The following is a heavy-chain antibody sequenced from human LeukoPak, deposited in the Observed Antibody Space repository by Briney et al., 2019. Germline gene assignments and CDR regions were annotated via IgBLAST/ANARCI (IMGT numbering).Heavy chain of an antibody. D-gene: IGHD6-6*01. CDR3: AGAEYSSSSLGDY. CDR2: IYYSGST. V-gene: IGHV4-59*01. Sequence: SETLSLTCTVSGGSISSYYGSWIRQPPGKGLEWIGYIYYSGSTNYNPSLKSRVTISVDTSKNQFSLKLSSVTAADTAVYYCAGAEYSSSSLGDYWGQGTLVTVSS. J-gene: IGHJ4*02. CDR1: GGSISSYY.